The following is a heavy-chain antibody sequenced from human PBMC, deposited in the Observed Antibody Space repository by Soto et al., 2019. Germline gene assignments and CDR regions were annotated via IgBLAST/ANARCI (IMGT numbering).Heavy chain of an antibody. D-gene: IGHD2-15*01. CDR1: GFLFNDSGVA. Sequence: QITLQESGPSVVKPTQTLTLNCSFSGFLFNDSGVAVGWVRQTPSKALEWLGLIYWRGTQRYGPSLDTRVTITKDSSKNQVVLTMSNMAPVDTGTYFCIHRGEGRRHFDYWVQGALVAVSS. V-gene: IGHV2-5*05. CDR2: IYWRGTQ. CDR3: IHRGEGRRHFDY. J-gene: IGHJ4*02.